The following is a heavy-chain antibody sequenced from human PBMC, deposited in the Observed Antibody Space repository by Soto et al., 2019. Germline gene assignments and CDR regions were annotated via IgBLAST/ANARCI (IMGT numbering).Heavy chain of an antibody. CDR2: IKQDGSEK. J-gene: IGHJ5*02. V-gene: IGHV3-7*01. Sequence: GGSLRLSCAASGFTFSSYWMSWVRQAPWKGLEWVANIKQDGSEKYYVDSVKGRFTISRDNAKNSLYLQMNSLRAEDTAVYYCARDYSAYYYDSSGYKTWFDPWGQGTLVTVFS. D-gene: IGHD3-22*01. CDR1: GFTFSSYW. CDR3: ARDYSAYYYDSSGYKTWFDP.